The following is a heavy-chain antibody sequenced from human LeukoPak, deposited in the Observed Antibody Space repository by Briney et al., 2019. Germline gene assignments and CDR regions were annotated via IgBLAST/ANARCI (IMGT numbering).Heavy chain of an antibody. V-gene: IGHV4-59*08. CDR2: IYYSGST. D-gene: IGHD5-18*01. Sequence: PSETLSLTCTVSGGSISSYYWSWIRQPPGKGLEWIGYIYYSGSTNYNPSLKSRVTISVDTSKNQFSLKLSSVTAADTAVYYCARRSGYSYGPSGPNWFDPWGQGTLVTVPS. CDR1: GGSISSYY. J-gene: IGHJ5*02. CDR3: ARRSGYSYGPSGPNWFDP.